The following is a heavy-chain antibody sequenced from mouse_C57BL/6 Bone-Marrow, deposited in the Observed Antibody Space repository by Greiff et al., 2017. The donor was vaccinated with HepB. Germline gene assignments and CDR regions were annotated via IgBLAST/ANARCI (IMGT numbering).Heavy chain of an antibody. D-gene: IGHD3-3*01. Sequence: QVQLQQSGAELARPGASVKMSCKASGYTFTSYTMHWVKQRPGQGLEWIGYINPSSGYTKYNQKFKDKATLTADKSSSTAYMQLSSLTSEDSAVYYCARSGLGYWYFDGWGTGTTVTVSS. CDR1: GYTFTSYT. CDR2: INPSSGYT. V-gene: IGHV1-4*01. CDR3: ARSGLGYWYFDG. J-gene: IGHJ1*03.